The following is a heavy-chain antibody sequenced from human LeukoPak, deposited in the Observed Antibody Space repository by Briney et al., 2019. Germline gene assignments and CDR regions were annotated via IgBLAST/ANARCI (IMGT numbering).Heavy chain of an antibody. D-gene: IGHD3-10*01. CDR1: GFTFDDYA. Sequence: PGGSLRLSCAASGFTFDDYAMHWVRQAPGTGLEWVSLISWDGGSTYYADSVKGRFTISRDNSKNSLYLQMNSLRAEDTALYYCAKDMTGDPLGYYYMDVWGKGTTVTVSS. CDR3: AKDMTGDPLGYYYMDV. J-gene: IGHJ6*03. V-gene: IGHV3-43D*03. CDR2: ISWDGGST.